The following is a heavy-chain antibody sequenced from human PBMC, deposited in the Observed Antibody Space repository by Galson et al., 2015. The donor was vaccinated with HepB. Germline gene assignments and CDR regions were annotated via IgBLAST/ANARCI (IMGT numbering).Heavy chain of an antibody. CDR1: GFTFSSYW. CDR2: INSDGSST. Sequence: SLRLSCAASGFTFSSYWMHWVRQAPGKGLVWVSRINSDGSSTSYADSVKGRFTISRDNAKNTLYLQMNSLRAEDTAVYYCARDVKDSLNGWELPRPGDYWGQGTLVTVSS. D-gene: IGHD1-26*01. CDR3: ARDVKDSLNGWELPRPGDY. J-gene: IGHJ4*02. V-gene: IGHV3-74*01.